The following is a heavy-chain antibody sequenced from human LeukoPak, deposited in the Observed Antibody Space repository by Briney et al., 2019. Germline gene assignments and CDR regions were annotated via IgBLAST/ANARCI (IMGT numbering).Heavy chain of an antibody. J-gene: IGHJ3*02. V-gene: IGHV3-74*01. CDR1: GFTFGNYW. CDR3: ARGQTYYYDSTGYHYYAFDI. D-gene: IGHD3-22*01. CDR2: INTDGSST. Sequence: GGSLRLSCAASGFTFGNYWMHWVRQAPGKGLVWVSRINTDGSSTNYADSVKGRFTISRDNAKKTLYLQMNRLTAEDTAEYYCARGQTYYYDSTGYHYYAFDIWGQGTMVTVSS.